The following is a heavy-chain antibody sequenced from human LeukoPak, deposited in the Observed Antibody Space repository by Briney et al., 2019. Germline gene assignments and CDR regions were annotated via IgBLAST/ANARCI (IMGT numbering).Heavy chain of an antibody. CDR2: INAGNGNT. CDR3: ARSDGYSQKFDY. CDR1: GYTFTSYA. Sequence: GASVKVSCKASGYTFTSYAMHWVRQAPGQRLEWMGWINAGNGNTKYSQKFQGRVTITRDTSASTAYMELSSLRSEDTAVYYCARSDGYSQKFDYWGQGTLVTVSS. J-gene: IGHJ4*02. D-gene: IGHD5-24*01. V-gene: IGHV1-3*01.